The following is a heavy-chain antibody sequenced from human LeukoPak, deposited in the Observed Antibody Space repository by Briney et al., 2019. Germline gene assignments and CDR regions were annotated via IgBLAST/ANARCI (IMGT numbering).Heavy chain of an antibody. V-gene: IGHV3-7*01. J-gene: IGHJ4*02. CDR2: IKEDGSVI. CDR1: GFGFSNYW. CDR3: ATGRWFGEFAGSTFED. D-gene: IGHD3-10*01. Sequence: GGSLRLSCLGSGFGFSNYWMTWLRQAPGEGLEWVANIKEDGSVIYYADSVKGRFTISRDNAKNSVYLQMNSLRVEDTALYYCATGRWFGEFAGSTFEDWGQGTLVTVSS.